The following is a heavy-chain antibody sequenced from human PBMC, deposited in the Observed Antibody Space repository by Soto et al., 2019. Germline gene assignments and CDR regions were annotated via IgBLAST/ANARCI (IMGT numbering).Heavy chain of an antibody. CDR2: MNPNSGNT. Sequence: ASVKFSCKSSGYTFTSYDINWVRQATGQGLEWMGWMNPNSGNTGYAQKFQGRVTMTRNTSISTAYMELSSLRSEDTAVYYCARETGDIAVVPYYDYGVADWGQGTTATDSS. CDR3: ARETGDIAVVPYYDYGVAD. CDR1: GYTFTSYD. V-gene: IGHV1-8*01. J-gene: IGHJ6*02. D-gene: IGHD2-2*01.